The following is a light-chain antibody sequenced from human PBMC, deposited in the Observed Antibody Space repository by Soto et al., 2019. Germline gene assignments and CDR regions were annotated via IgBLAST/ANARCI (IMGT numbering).Light chain of an antibody. V-gene: IGKV3-20*01. CDR2: AAS. CDR3: QHYDTSPPLT. J-gene: IGKJ4*01. Sequence: EMVLTQSPGTLSLSPGDRATLSCRASHSVRSNFLAWYQQKPGQAPRLLIYAASSRATGIPDRFSGSGSGTDFTLTISRLEPEDFAVYYCQHYDTSPPLTFGGGTRVEIK. CDR1: HSVRSNF.